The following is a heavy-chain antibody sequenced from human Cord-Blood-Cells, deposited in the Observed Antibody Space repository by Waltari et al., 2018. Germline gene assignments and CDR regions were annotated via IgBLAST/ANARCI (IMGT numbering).Heavy chain of an antibody. CDR2: IYYSGST. CDR1: GGSLSSSSYY. D-gene: IGHD6-19*01. J-gene: IGHJ4*02. Sequence: QLQLQESGPGLVKPSETLSLTCTVSGGSLSSSSYYWGWIRQPPGKGLEWIGSIYYSGSTYYNPSLKSRVTISVDTFKNQFSRKLSSVTAADTAVYYCARISGSGWYFDYWGQGTLVTVSS. CDR3: ARISGSGWYFDY. V-gene: IGHV4-39*01.